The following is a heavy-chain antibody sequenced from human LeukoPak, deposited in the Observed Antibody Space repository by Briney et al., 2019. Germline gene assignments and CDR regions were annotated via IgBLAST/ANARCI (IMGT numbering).Heavy chain of an antibody. Sequence: PSETLSLTCAVYGGSFSGYYWSWIRQPPGNGLEWIGEINHSGSTNYNPSLKTRVTIPVETSKNQFSLKLSSVTPADTPVYYCARSDLYGDYPPGKFWGQGTLVTVSS. J-gene: IGHJ4*02. CDR2: INHSGST. CDR3: ARSDLYGDYPPGKF. V-gene: IGHV4-34*01. D-gene: IGHD4-17*01. CDR1: GGSFSGYY.